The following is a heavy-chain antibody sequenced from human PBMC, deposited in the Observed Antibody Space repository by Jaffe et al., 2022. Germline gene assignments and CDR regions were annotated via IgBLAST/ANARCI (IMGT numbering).Heavy chain of an antibody. V-gene: IGHV3-23*01. J-gene: IGHJ4*02. Sequence: EVQLLESGGGLVQPGGSLRLSCSASGFIFNTYAMNWVRQAPGKGLQWVSTISVSGDGTKYADSVKGRFTISRDNTKNTLYLQMNSLRAEDTAVYYCAKDWLWGHWGQGILVTVSS. CDR3: AKDWLWGH. CDR1: GFIFNTYA. CDR2: ISVSGDGT. D-gene: IGHD3-16*01.